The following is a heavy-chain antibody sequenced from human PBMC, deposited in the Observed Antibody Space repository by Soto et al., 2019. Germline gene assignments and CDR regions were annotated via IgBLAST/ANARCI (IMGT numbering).Heavy chain of an antibody. Sequence: PRGFLRDFRRASWIKFRNNSMGWVRPEPGKGLEWVSAIRGSGGSTYYADSVKGRFTISRDNSKNTLYLQMNSLRAEDTAVYYCAKGKSGWGRHGMDVWGQGTTVTVSS. CDR1: WIKFRNNS. CDR3: AKGKSGWGRHGMDV. CDR2: IRGSGGST. V-gene: IGHV3-23*01. J-gene: IGHJ6*02. D-gene: IGHD6-19*01.